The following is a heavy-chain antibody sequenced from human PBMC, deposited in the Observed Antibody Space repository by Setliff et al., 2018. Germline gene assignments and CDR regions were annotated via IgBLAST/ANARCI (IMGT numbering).Heavy chain of an antibody. CDR1: GYTLSRHY. J-gene: IGHJ6*02. CDR3: AREFVVISFVKNIHHHYGMDV. Sequence: ASVKVSCKATGYTLSRHYMHWARQAPGQGLEWMGIINPGGGSASIVQKFQGRVTMTRDTSTSTIYMELASLTSEDTAVYYCAREFVVISFVKNIHHHYGMDVWGQGTTVTVSS. CDR2: INPGGGSA. D-gene: IGHD2-21*01. V-gene: IGHV1-46*01.